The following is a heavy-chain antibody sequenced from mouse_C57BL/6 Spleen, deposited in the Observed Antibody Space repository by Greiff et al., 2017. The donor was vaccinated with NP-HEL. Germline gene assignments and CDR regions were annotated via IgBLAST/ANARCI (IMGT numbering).Heavy chain of an antibody. CDR3: TTGDYYVSSERDFEV. CDR2: IDPENGDT. D-gene: IGHD1-1*01. Sequence: VQLQQSGAELVRPGASVKLSCTASGFNIKDDYMHWVKQRPEQGLEWIGWIDPENGDTEYASKFQGKATITADTASNTAYLKLGSRTSEDNAVYYCTTGDYYVSSERDFEVWGTGTTVTVSS. V-gene: IGHV14-4*01. J-gene: IGHJ1*03. CDR1: GFNIKDDY.